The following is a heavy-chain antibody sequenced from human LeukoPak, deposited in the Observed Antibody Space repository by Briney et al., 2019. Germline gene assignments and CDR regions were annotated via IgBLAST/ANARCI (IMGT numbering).Heavy chain of an antibody. Sequence: ASVKVSCKASGYSFTGYYMHWVRQAPGEGLEWMGWINPNSGGTKYAQKFQGRVTMTRDTSINTAYMEVRRLTSDDTAVYYCARERGTLAVAGDAFDIWGQGTMVTVSS. V-gene: IGHV1-2*02. CDR1: GYSFTGYY. J-gene: IGHJ3*02. D-gene: IGHD6-19*01. CDR2: INPNSGGT. CDR3: ARERGTLAVAGDAFDI.